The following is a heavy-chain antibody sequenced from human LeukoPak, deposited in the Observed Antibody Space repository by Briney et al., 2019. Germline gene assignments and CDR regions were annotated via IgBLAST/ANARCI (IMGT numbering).Heavy chain of an antibody. D-gene: IGHD6-13*01. CDR3: ARALPGAATAHNWFDP. CDR1: GYTFTNYY. J-gene: IGHJ5*02. V-gene: IGHV1-18*01. CDR2: ISGFNGAT. Sequence: ASVKVSCKASGYTFTNYYINWVRQAPGQGLEWMGWISGFNGATNYAQKFQGRVTMTIDTSTNTTYMDLRTVTSDDTAIYYCARALPGAATAHNWFDPWGQGTLVTVSS.